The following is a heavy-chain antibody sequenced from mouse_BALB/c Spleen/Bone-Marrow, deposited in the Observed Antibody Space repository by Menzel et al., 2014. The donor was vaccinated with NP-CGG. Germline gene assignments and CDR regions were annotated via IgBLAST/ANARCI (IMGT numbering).Heavy chain of an antibody. D-gene: IGHD3-3*01. CDR3: ARHRDAMDY. CDR2: ISSGGSYT. V-gene: IGHV5-6*01. CDR1: GFTFSSYG. J-gene: IGHJ4*01. Sequence: DVHLVESGGDLVKPGGSLKLSCAASGFTFSSYGMSWVRQTPDKRLEWVATISSGGSYTYYPDSVKGRFTISRDNAKNTLYLQMSSLKSEDTAMYYCARHRDAMDYWGQGTPVTVSS.